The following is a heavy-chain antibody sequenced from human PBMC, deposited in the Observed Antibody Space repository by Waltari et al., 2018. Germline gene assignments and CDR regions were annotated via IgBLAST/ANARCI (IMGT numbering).Heavy chain of an antibody. CDR3: AIDGADSSSWYRY. CDR1: GFTFSSYS. CDR2: ISSSSSTI. J-gene: IGHJ4*02. V-gene: IGHV3-48*04. D-gene: IGHD6-13*01. Sequence: EVQLVESGGGLVQPGGSLRLSCAASGFTFSSYSMNWVRQAPGKGLELVSYISSSSSTIYYADSVKGRFTISRDNAKNSLYLQMNSLRAEDTAVYYCAIDGADSSSWYRYWGQGTLVTVSS.